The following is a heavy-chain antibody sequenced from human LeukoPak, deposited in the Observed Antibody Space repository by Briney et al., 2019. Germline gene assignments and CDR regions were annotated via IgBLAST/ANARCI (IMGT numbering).Heavy chain of an antibody. CDR3: ARGPSAYSSEADY. J-gene: IGHJ4*02. V-gene: IGHV3-48*03. D-gene: IGHD3-10*01. Sequence: GGSLRLSCAASGFTFSSYEMSWVRQAPGKGLEWVSYISSSGSTIYYADSVKGRFTISRDNAKNSLYLQMNSLRAEDTAVYYCARGPSAYSSEADYWGQGTLVTVSS. CDR1: GFTFSSYE. CDR2: ISSSGSTI.